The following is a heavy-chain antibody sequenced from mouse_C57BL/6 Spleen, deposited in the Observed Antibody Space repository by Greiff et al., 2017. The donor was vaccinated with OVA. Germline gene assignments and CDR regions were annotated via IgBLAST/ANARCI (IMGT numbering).Heavy chain of an antibody. CDR2: IWGVGST. J-gene: IGHJ4*01. Sequence: VHLVESGPGLVAPSPSLSLTCPVSGFSLTSYGVGWVRPSPGKGLGWLGVIWGVGSTNYNSALKSRLSISKDNSKSQVFLKMNSLQTDDTAMYYGASRDSSGYGAMDYWGQGTSVTVSS. CDR1: GFSLTSYG. CDR3: ASRDSSGYGAMDY. D-gene: IGHD3-2*02. V-gene: IGHV2-6*01.